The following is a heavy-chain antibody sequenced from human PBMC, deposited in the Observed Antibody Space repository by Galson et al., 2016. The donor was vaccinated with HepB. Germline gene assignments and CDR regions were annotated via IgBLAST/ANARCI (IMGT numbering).Heavy chain of an antibody. D-gene: IGHD4-23*01. CDR3: ARSSATTGVDFDY. V-gene: IGHV4/OR15-8*02. J-gene: IGHJ4*02. Sequence: GGPNYSPSLKSRVTISIDKSKNQLSLSLSSVTAAGTAVYYCARSSATTGVDFDYWGQGTLVTVSS. CDR2: GGP.